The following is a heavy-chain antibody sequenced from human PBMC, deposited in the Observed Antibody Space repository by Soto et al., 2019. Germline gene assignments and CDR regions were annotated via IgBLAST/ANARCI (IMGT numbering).Heavy chain of an antibody. Sequence: VQVSCKASGYTFTSYYMHWVRQAPGQGLEWMGIINPSGGSTSYAQKFQGRVTMTRDTSTSTVYMELSSLRSEDTAVYYCARTQTLAYDSSGYYSTLLAFDIWGQGTMVTVSS. CDR3: ARTQTLAYDSSGYYSTLLAFDI. V-gene: IGHV1-46*01. D-gene: IGHD3-22*01. CDR1: GYTFTSYY. J-gene: IGHJ3*02. CDR2: INPSGGST.